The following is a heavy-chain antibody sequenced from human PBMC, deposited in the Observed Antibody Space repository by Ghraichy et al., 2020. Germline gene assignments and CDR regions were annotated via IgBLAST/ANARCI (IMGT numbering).Heavy chain of an antibody. CDR1: GFTFSDFG. Sequence: GGSLRLSCAASGFTFSDFGMHWVRKAPGKGLEWVAVIWYDGSKKYYADSVKGRFTISRDNPRNTLYLQVNSLRAEDTAVYYCARMPDTVAVQAARREYYSDHWGQGTLVTVSS. CDR2: IWYDGSKK. V-gene: IGHV3-33*01. J-gene: IGHJ4*02. CDR3: ARMPDTVAVQAARREYYSDH. D-gene: IGHD2-2*01.